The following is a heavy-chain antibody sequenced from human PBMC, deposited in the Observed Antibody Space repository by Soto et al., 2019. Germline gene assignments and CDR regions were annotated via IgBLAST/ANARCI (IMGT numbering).Heavy chain of an antibody. D-gene: IGHD3-10*01. V-gene: IGHV4-61*08. Sequence: PSETLSLTCTVSGASVSTDGYYWSWIRHPPGNGLEWIGYIYYTGSTDYNPSLKSRLTTSLDTSNNQVSLKLRSVTAADTAVYYCARLSRLAPVSNYYYQSMDVWGQGPTLTV. CDR2: IYYTGST. CDR1: GASVSTDGYY. J-gene: IGHJ6*02. CDR3: ARLSRLAPVSNYYYQSMDV.